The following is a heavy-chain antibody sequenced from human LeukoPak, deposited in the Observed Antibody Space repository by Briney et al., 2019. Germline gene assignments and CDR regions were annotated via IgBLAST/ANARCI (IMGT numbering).Heavy chain of an antibody. CDR3: AVSDSK. V-gene: IGHV3-48*02. D-gene: IGHD3-22*01. J-gene: IGHJ4*02. CDR1: GFTFSSYS. Sequence: PVGSLRLSCAASGFTFSSYSMNWVRQTPVRGLEWLSYISSSGSTIYYADSVKGRFTISRDNAKNSLYLQMNSLRDEDTAVYYCAVSDSKWGQGTLVTVSS. CDR2: ISSSGSTI.